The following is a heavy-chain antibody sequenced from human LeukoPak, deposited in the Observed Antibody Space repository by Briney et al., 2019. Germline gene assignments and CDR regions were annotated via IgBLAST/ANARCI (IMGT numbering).Heavy chain of an antibody. Sequence: SETLSLTCAVSGGSISSTTSXWGWIRQPXXXXXXXIGRIYYSGSTFYNPSLKSRVTISVDTSKNQPSLRLSSVTAADTAVYYCARHGSTDYFDYWGQGTLVTVSS. V-gene: IGHV4-39*01. CDR2: IYYSGST. CDR1: GGSISSTTSX. D-gene: IGHD2-2*03. CDR3: ARHGSTDYFDY. J-gene: IGHJ4*02.